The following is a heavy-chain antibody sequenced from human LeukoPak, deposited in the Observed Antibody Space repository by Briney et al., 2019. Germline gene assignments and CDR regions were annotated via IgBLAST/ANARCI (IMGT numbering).Heavy chain of an antibody. Sequence: GGSLRLSCAASGFTFSSYGMHWVRQAPGKGLEWVSGIIGGAGSTYYADSVKGRFTISGDNSKNTLYLQMNSLRAEDTAVYYCAELGITMIGGVWGKGTTVTISS. CDR1: GFTFSSYG. J-gene: IGHJ6*04. CDR3: AELGITMIGGV. V-gene: IGHV3-23*01. CDR2: IIGGAGST. D-gene: IGHD3-10*02.